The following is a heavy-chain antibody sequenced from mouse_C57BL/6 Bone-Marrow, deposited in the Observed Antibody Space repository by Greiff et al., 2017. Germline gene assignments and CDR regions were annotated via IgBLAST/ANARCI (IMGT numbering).Heavy chain of an antibody. V-gene: IGHV1-42*01. Sequence: EVQLQQSGPELVKPGASVKISCKASGYSFTGYYMNWVKQSPEKSLEWIGEINPSTGGTTYNQKFKAKATLTVDKSSSTAYMQLKSLTSEDSAVYYCARSGIPFAYWGQGTLVTVSA. CDR3: ARSGIPFAY. CDR2: INPSTGGT. J-gene: IGHJ3*01. D-gene: IGHD3-1*01. CDR1: GYSFTGYY.